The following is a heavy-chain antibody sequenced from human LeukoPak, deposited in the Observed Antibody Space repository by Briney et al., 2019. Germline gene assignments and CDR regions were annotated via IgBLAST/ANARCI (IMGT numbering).Heavy chain of an antibody. D-gene: IGHD6-6*01. J-gene: IGHJ4*02. CDR1: GGSISSYY. V-gene: IGHV4-59*01. Sequence: SETLSLTCTVSGGSISSYYWSWIRQPPGKGLEWIGYIYYSGSTNCNPSLKSRVTISVDTSKNRFSLKLSSVTAADTAVYYCARGDIAARRTFDYWGQGTLVTVSS. CDR2: IYYSGST. CDR3: ARGDIAARRTFDY.